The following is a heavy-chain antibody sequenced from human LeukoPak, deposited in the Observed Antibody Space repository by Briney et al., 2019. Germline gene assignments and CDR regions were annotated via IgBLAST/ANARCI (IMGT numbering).Heavy chain of an antibody. CDR2: ISGSGGST. CDR1: GFTFSSYA. Sequence: GGSLRLSCAASGFTFSSYAMSWVRQAPGKGLEWGSGISGSGGSTYYADSVKGRFTISRDNAKNSLFLQMNSLRAEDTAVYYCARDSPPDYWGQGTLVTVSS. V-gene: IGHV3-23*01. J-gene: IGHJ4*02. CDR3: ARDSPPDY.